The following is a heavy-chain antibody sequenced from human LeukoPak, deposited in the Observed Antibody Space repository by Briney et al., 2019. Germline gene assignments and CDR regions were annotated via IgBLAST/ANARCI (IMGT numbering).Heavy chain of an antibody. J-gene: IGHJ4*02. CDR2: INPNSGDT. V-gene: IGHV1-2*02. Sequence: ASEKVSCKASGYTFTGYYMHWVRQAPGQGLEWMGWINPNSGDTNYAQKFQGRVTMTRDTSISTAYMELSRLRSDDTAVYYCARDAAAAGRDYWGQGTLVTVSS. D-gene: IGHD6-13*01. CDR3: ARDAAAAGRDY. CDR1: GYTFTGYY.